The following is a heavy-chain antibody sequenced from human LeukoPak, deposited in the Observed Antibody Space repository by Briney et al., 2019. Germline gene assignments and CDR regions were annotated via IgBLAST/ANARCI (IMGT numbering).Heavy chain of an antibody. Sequence: GGSLRLSCAASGLTFSSYWMSWVRQAPGKGLEWVANIKQDGSEKYYVDSVKGRFTISRDNAKNSLYLQMNSLRAEDTAVYYCATEESGMDVWGQGTTVTVSS. CDR1: GLTFSSYW. J-gene: IGHJ6*02. CDR2: IKQDGSEK. CDR3: ATEESGMDV. D-gene: IGHD2/OR15-2a*01. V-gene: IGHV3-7*01.